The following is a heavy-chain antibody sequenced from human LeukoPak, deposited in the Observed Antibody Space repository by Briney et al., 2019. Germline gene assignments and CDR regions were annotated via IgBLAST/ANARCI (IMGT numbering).Heavy chain of an antibody. CDR2: ISWNSGSI. CDR1: GFTFSTFA. CDR3: AKSERMATGSFDY. D-gene: IGHD5-24*01. Sequence: GGSLRLSCAASGFTFSTFAMIWVRQPPGKGLEWVSGISWNSGSIGYADSVKGRFTISRDNAKNSLYLQMNSLRAEDMALYYCAKSERMATGSFDYWGQGTLVTVSS. V-gene: IGHV3-9*03. J-gene: IGHJ4*02.